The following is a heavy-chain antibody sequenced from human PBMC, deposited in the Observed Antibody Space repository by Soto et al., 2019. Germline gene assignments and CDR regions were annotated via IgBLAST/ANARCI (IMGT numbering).Heavy chain of an antibody. CDR3: AKSSSSWYWLLEAFDI. CDR1: GFTFGSYT. Sequence: PGGSLRLSCAASGFTFGSYTMHWVRHAPGKGLEWISGISASSGSIGYADSVKGRFTISRDNAKNSLYLQMNSLRAEDMALYYCAKSSSSWYWLLEAFDIWGQGTMVTVSS. CDR2: ISASSGSI. D-gene: IGHD6-13*01. V-gene: IGHV3-9*03. J-gene: IGHJ3*02.